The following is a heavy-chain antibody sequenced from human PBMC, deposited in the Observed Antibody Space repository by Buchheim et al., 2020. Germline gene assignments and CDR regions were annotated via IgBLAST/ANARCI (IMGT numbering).Heavy chain of an antibody. V-gene: IGHV3-30*04. D-gene: IGHD1-26*01. CDR1: GFTFSSYA. J-gene: IGHJ6*02. CDR3: ARGGARAYYYYYGMDV. CDR2: ISYDGSNK. Sequence: QVQLVESGGGVVKPGRSLRLSCAASGFTFSSYAMHWVRQAPGKGLEWVAVISYDGSNKYYADSVKGRFTISRDNSKNTLYLQMNSLRAEDTAVYYCARGGARAYYYYYGMDVWGQGTT.